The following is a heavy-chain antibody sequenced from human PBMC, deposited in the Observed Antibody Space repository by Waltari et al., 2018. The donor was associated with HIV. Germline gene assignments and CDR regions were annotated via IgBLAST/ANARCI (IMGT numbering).Heavy chain of an antibody. V-gene: IGHV3-33*01. CDR3: AAVAAEGVFDY. CDR2: IWYDGSKK. J-gene: IGHJ4*02. CDR1: GLIFSNFG. D-gene: IGHD6-19*01. Sequence: QVQLVESGGGVGQPGGSLSLSCTTSGLIFSNFGMHWVRQAPGKGLEWVAVIWYDGSKKYYADPVKGRFTISRDDSRNTMSLQMNSLRVEDTAVYYCAAVAAEGVFDYWGQGVLVAVSS.